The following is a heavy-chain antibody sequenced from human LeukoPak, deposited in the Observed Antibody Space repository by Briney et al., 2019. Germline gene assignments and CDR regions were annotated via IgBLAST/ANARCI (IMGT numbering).Heavy chain of an antibody. V-gene: IGHV1-69*04. CDR1: GYTFTSYG. D-gene: IGHD3-22*01. J-gene: IGHJ4*02. CDR3: ARPARYYYDSSGYLRY. Sequence: GASVKVSCKASGYTFTSYGISWVRQAPGQGLEWMGRIIPILGIANYAQKFQGRVTITADKSTSTAYMELSSLRSEDTAVYYCARPARYYYDSSGYLRYWGQGTLVTVSS. CDR2: IIPILGIA.